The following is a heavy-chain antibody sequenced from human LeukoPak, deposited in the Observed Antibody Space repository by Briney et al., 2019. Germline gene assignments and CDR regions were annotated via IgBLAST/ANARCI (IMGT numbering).Heavy chain of an antibody. J-gene: IGHJ4*02. Sequence: ASVKVSCKASGYTFTNYHLHWVRQAPGQGLEWMGIINPNGGSTNYAQKFQGRVTMTRDTSTSTVYMELYSLTSEDTAVYYCARGGFGGTGFDYWGQGTLVTVSS. CDR3: ARGGFGGTGFDY. V-gene: IGHV1-46*01. D-gene: IGHD4-23*01. CDR2: INPNGGST. CDR1: GYTFTNYH.